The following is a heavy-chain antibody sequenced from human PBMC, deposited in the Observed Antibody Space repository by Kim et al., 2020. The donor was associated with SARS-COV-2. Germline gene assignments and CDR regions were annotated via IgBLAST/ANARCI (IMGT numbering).Heavy chain of an antibody. J-gene: IGHJ6*02. CDR2: ISYSGNT. V-gene: IGHV4-31*11. Sequence: SETLSLTCAVSGVSISSGNYCWSWIRQQPGKGLEWIGYISYSGNTYYNLSLKSRLTISLDTSKSHFSLRLSSVTAADTAVYYCAGFPYYYDNPYLYYYALDIWGQGTTVTVSS. CDR1: GVSISSGNYC. D-gene: IGHD3-22*01. CDR3: AGFPYYYDNPYLYYYALDI.